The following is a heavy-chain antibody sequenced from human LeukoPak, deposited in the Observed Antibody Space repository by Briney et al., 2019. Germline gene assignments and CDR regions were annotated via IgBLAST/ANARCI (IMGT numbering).Heavy chain of an antibody. CDR3: AKDSRGSRGWYWFDP. V-gene: IGHV3-23*01. D-gene: IGHD6-19*01. J-gene: IGHJ5*02. CDR1: GFTFSSYA. Sequence: GGSLRLSCAASGFTFSSYAMSWVRQAPGKGLEWVSAISGSGGSTYYADSVKGRFTISRDNSENTLYLQMNSLRAEDTAVYYCAKDSRGSRGWYWFDPWGQGTLVTVSS. CDR2: ISGSGGST.